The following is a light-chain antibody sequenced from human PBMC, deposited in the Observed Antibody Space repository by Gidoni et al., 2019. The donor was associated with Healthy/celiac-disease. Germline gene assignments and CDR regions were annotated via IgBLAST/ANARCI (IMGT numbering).Light chain of an antibody. J-gene: IGLJ2*01. Sequence: QSALTQPASVSGSPGQSITSSCTGTSSDVGGYNYVSWYPQHPGKAPTLMIYDVSTRPSGVSNRFSGSKSGNTASLTISGLQAEDEADYYCSSYTSSSTLEVFGGGTKLTVL. CDR3: SSYTSSSTLEV. CDR1: SSDVGGYNY. CDR2: DVS. V-gene: IGLV2-14*01.